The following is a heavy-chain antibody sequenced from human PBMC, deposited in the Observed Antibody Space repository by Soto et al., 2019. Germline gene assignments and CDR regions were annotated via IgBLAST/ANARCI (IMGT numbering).Heavy chain of an antibody. J-gene: IGHJ4*02. D-gene: IGHD2-21*02. V-gene: IGHV4-39*01. CDR3: ARQRTSVVTQAYFDV. Sequence: SETLSLTCTVSGGSISSTAYYWGWVRQPPGKGLEWIGSMLYSGSTYYSPSLKSRVTISVDTSRSQFSLKLSSVTAADTALYFCARQRTSVVTQAYFDVWGPGSLVTVSS. CDR2: MLYSGST. CDR1: GGSISSTAYY.